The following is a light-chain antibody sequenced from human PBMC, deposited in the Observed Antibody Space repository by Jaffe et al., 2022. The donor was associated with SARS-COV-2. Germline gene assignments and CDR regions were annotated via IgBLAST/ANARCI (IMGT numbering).Light chain of an antibody. CDR1: QDIRND. J-gene: IGKJ4*01. V-gene: IGKV1-17*02. Sequence: DIQMTQSPSSLSASVGDRVTITCRASQDIRNDLGWFQQKSGKAPKRLMYAASTLQSGVPSRFSGTGSGTEFTLTITNLQSEDFATYYCLQHYSSPLTFGGGTKVEIK. CDR2: AAS. CDR3: LQHYSSPLT.